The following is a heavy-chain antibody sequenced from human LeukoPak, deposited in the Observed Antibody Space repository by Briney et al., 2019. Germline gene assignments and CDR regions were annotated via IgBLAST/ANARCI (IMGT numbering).Heavy chain of an antibody. Sequence: PGGSLRLSCAASGFNFSSYGMHWVRQAPGQGLEWVTSISFDGSNIHYADSVKGRVIISRDNSKSALYLQMNSLRAEDTAIYYCARDSLPMAVTGPFDHWGQGALGTVSS. CDR2: ISFDGSNI. CDR3: ARDSLPMAVTGPFDH. J-gene: IGHJ4*02. V-gene: IGHV3-30*02. CDR1: GFNFSSYG. D-gene: IGHD6-19*01.